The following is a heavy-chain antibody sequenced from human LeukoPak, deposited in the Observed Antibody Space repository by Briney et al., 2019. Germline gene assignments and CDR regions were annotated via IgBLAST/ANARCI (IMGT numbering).Heavy chain of an antibody. D-gene: IGHD3-22*01. CDR1: GYTFTGYY. J-gene: IGHJ5*02. CDR3: GREYYDSSGSWFDP. V-gene: IGHV1-2*02. Sequence: GASVKVSCESSGYTFTGYYMHWVRQAPGQGLEWMGWINPNSGGTNYAQRFQGRVTMTRDTSISTAYMELSRLRSDDTAVYYCGREYYDSSGSWFDPWGQGTLVTVSS. CDR2: INPNSGGT.